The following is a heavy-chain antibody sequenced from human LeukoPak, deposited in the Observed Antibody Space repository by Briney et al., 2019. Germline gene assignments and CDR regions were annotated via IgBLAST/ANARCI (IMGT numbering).Heavy chain of an antibody. CDR3: ARDSSSWSLNWFDP. Sequence: SETLSLTCTVSGGSISSSIYYWGWIRQPPGKGLEWIGSIYYSGTTYYNPSLKSRATISVDTSKNQFSLKLSSVTAADTAVYYCARDSSSWSLNWFDPWGQGTLVTVSS. CDR1: GGSISSSIYY. D-gene: IGHD6-13*01. J-gene: IGHJ5*02. CDR2: IYYSGTT. V-gene: IGHV4-39*07.